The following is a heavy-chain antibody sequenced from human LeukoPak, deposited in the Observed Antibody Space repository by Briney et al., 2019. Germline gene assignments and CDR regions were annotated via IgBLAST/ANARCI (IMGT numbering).Heavy chain of an antibody. CDR2: IYYSGST. D-gene: IGHD1-26*01. J-gene: IGHJ3*02. Sequence: PSDTLSLPCTVSGGFISSSTYYWDWIRQPLGKGLEWIGSIYYSGSTYYNPSLKSRVTISVDTSKNQFSLKLNSVSVADTAVYYCATPYSGGYHGLDIWGQGTMVTVSS. V-gene: IGHV4-39*01. CDR1: GGFISSSTYY. CDR3: ATPYSGGYHGLDI.